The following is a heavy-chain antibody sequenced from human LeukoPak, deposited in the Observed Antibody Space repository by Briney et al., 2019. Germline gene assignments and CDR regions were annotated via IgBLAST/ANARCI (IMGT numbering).Heavy chain of an antibody. CDR1: GFTFSSYE. D-gene: IGHD5-12*01. J-gene: IGHJ6*04. CDR2: ISSSGSTI. Sequence: PGGSLRLSCAASGFTFSSYEMNWVRQAPGKGLEWVSYISSSGSTIYYADSVKGRFTISRDNAKNSLYLQMNSLRAEDTAVYYCARDSSGYDAYGYYYYGMDVWGKGTTVTVSS. CDR3: ARDSSGYDAYGYYYYGMDV. V-gene: IGHV3-48*03.